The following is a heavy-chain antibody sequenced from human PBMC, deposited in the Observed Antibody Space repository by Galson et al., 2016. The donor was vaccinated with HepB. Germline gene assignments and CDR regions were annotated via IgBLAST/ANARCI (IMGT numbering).Heavy chain of an antibody. CDR3: AKDNSGSYIDY. D-gene: IGHD1-26*01. CDR1: GDSISSRNYY. J-gene: IGHJ4*02. V-gene: IGHV4-39*07. Sequence: ETLSLTCSVSGDSISSRNYYWGWIRQPPGKGQDWIGSIYYSGTTYYNPSPQSRVSISLDTSKNQFSLKMFSVTAADTAVYYCAKDNSGSYIDYWGQGILVTVSS. CDR2: IYYSGTT.